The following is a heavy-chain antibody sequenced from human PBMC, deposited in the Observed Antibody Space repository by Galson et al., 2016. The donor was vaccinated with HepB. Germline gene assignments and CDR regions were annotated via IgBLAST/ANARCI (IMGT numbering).Heavy chain of an antibody. V-gene: IGHV3-15*01. CDR3: RYGMDV. J-gene: IGHJ6*02. CDR2: IKSKTDGGTT. CDR1: GFTFSNAW. Sequence: SLRLSCAASGFTFSNAWMSWVRQAPGKGLEWVGRIKSKTDGGTTDYAAPVKGRFSIPRDDSKNTLYLQMNSLKTEDTAGYYCRYGMDVWGQGTTVTVSS.